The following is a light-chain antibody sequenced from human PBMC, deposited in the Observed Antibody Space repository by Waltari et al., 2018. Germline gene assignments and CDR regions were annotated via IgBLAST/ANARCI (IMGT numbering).Light chain of an antibody. CDR3: ASWDDSLNGL. CDR2: SNN. CDR1: RSNIGSTN. J-gene: IGLJ3*02. V-gene: IGLV1-44*01. Sequence: QSVLTQPPSASGTPGQRVTISCSGSRSNIGSTNVNWYQQLPGTAPKLLIYSNNQRPSGVPDRFSGSKSGTSASLAISGLQSEDEGDYYCASWDDSLNGLFGGGTKLTVL.